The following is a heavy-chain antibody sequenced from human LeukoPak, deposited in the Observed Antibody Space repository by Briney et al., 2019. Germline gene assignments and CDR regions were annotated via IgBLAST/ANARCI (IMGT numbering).Heavy chain of an antibody. V-gene: IGHV3-30*02. J-gene: IGHJ4*02. D-gene: IGHD6-19*01. Sequence: GGSLRLSCVASGFTSSSYGMHWVRQAPGKGLEWVAFIRYDGSNKYYADSVKGRFTISRDNSKNTLYLQMNSLRAEDTAVYYCAKDSVGYSSGWYYFDYWGQGTLVTVSS. CDR1: GFTSSSYG. CDR3: AKDSVGYSSGWYYFDY. CDR2: IRYDGSNK.